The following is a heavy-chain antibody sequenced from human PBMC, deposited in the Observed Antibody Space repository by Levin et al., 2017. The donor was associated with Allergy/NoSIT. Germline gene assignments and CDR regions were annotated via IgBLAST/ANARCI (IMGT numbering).Heavy chain of an antibody. CDR1: GFTFTSHS. CDR3: ARDGTLYDFWSGYPQTDLYGLDV. J-gene: IGHJ6*02. CDR2: ISTSSISYI. D-gene: IGHD3-3*01. V-gene: IGHV3-21*01. Sequence: GESLKISCAASGFTFTSHSMNWVRQAPGKGLEWVSSISTSSISYIYYADSVKGRFTISRDNAKNSLYLQMNSLRAEDTAVYYCARDGTLYDFWSGYPQTDLYGLDVWGQGTTVTVSS.